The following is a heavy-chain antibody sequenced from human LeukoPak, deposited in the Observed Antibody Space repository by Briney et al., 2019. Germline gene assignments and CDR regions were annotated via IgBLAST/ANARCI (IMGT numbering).Heavy chain of an antibody. Sequence: ASVKVSCEASGYTFTSYGISWVRQAPGQGLEWMGWISAYNGNTNYAQKLQGRATMTTDTSTSTAYMELRSLRSDDTAVYYCARDSYSSSWRGTIDYWGQGTLVTVSS. CDR1: GYTFTSYG. J-gene: IGHJ4*02. CDR3: ARDSYSSSWRGTIDY. V-gene: IGHV1-18*01. D-gene: IGHD6-13*01. CDR2: ISAYNGNT.